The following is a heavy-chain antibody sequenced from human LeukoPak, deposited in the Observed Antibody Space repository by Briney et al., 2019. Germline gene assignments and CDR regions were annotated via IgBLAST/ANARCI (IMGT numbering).Heavy chain of an antibody. CDR2: ISGSGGST. CDR1: GFTFSSYE. Sequence: GGSLRLSCAASGFTFSSYEMNWVRQAPGKGLEWVSAISGSGGSTYYADSVKGRFTISRDNSKNTLYLQMNSLRAEDTAVYYCAKDLTYYDSRGFDYWGQGTLVTVSS. J-gene: IGHJ4*02. V-gene: IGHV3-23*01. CDR3: AKDLTYYDSRGFDY. D-gene: IGHD3-22*01.